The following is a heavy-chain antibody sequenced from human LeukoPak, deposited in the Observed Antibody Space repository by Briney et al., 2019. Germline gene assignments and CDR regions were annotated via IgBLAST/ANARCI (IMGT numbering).Heavy chain of an antibody. D-gene: IGHD3-10*01. V-gene: IGHV3-74*01. CDR1: GFTLSTYW. Sequence: GGSLRLSCAASGFTLSTYWMHWVRQAPGKGLVWVSRINTDGSRTTYADSVKGRFTISRDNAKNTLYLQMNSLRAEDTALYYCARMYYYGSEYFDYWGQGTLVTVSS. CDR3: ARMYYYGSEYFDY. CDR2: INTDGSRT. J-gene: IGHJ4*02.